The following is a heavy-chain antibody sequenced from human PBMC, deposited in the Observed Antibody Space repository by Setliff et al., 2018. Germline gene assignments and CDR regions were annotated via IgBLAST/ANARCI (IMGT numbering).Heavy chain of an antibody. D-gene: IGHD6-13*01. CDR1: GYSFTSYW. J-gene: IGHJ6*02. CDR3: ARVGQQLVYYYYGMDV. Sequence: GESLKISCKGSGYSFTSYWIGWVRQMPGKGLEWMGIIYPGDSDTRYSPSFQGQVTISADKSISTAYLQWSSLMASDTAMYYCARVGQQLVYYYYGMDVWGQGTTVTVSS. V-gene: IGHV5-51*01. CDR2: IYPGDSDT.